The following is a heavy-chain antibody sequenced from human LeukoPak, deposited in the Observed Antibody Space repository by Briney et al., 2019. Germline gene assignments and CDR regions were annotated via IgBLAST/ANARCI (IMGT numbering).Heavy chain of an antibody. Sequence: GGSLRLSCAASGFTFSSYAMSWVRQAPGKGLEWVSAISGSGGSTYYADSVKGRFTISRDNSKNTLYLQMNSLRAEDTAVYYCARGREDSRDIYFDYWGQGTLVTVSS. CDR2: ISGSGGST. V-gene: IGHV3-23*01. J-gene: IGHJ4*02. D-gene: IGHD6-13*01. CDR3: ARGREDSRDIYFDY. CDR1: GFTFSSYA.